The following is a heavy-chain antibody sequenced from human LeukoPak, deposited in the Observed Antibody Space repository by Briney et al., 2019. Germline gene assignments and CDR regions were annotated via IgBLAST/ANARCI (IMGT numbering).Heavy chain of an antibody. CDR3: ARDSGDWTVDY. Sequence: ASVTVSCKASGYTFTSYYMHWVRQAPGQGLEWMGIINPSGGTTNYAQKFQGRGTMTRDTSTSTDYLELTSLRSEDTAVYYCARDSGDWTVDYWGQGTLVTVPS. D-gene: IGHD2-21*02. J-gene: IGHJ4*02. CDR2: INPSGGTT. CDR1: GYTFTSYY. V-gene: IGHV1-46*01.